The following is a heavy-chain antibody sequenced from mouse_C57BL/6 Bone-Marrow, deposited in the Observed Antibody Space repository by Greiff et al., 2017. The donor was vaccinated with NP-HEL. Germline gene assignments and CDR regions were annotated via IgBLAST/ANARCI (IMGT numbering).Heavy chain of an antibody. Sequence: QVHVKQPGTELVKPGASVKLSCKASGYTFTSYWMHWVKQRPGQGLEWIGNINPSNGGTNYNEKFKSKATLTVDKSSSTAYMQLSSLTSEDSAVYYCASQGWDYGYFDVWGTGTTVTVSS. D-gene: IGHD1-1*02. CDR3: ASQGWDYGYFDV. CDR2: INPSNGGT. V-gene: IGHV1-53*01. J-gene: IGHJ1*03. CDR1: GYTFTSYW.